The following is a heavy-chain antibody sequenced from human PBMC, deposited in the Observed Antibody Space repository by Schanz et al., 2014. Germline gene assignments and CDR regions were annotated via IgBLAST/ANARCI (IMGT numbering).Heavy chain of an antibody. J-gene: IGHJ6*02. CDR2: IYYSGST. V-gene: IGHV4-39*07. CDR3: AREDRYYHGLDV. Sequence: QLQLQESGPGLVKPSETLSLTCTVSGGSISSSSYYWGWIRQPPGKGLEWIGSIYYSGSTYYNPSPKPRVPIPIDRSKDHFPLSLNSLTAADTAVYYCAREDRYYHGLDVWGQGTTVTVS. CDR1: GGSISSSSYY.